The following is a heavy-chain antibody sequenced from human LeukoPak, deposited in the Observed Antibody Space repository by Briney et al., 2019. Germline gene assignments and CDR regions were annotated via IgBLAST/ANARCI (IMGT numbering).Heavy chain of an antibody. V-gene: IGHV4-59*12. CDR2: IHQSGTT. Sequence: SETLSLTCSVSGGSLSTYYWTWTRQPPGKGLEWIGYIHQSGTTEFNPSLKSRVTMSLDTSRNQFSLRMSTVTAADTAVYYCARVFRGRLDYWGQGTLVTVSS. J-gene: IGHJ4*02. CDR3: ARVFRGRLDY. D-gene: IGHD2-15*01. CDR1: GGSLSTYY.